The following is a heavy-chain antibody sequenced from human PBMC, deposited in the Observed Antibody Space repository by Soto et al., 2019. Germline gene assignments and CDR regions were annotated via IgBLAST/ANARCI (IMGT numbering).Heavy chain of an antibody. V-gene: IGHV1-18*01. J-gene: IGHJ4*02. CDR1: GYTFSSYR. Sequence: QVQLMQSGTEVKRHGASVKVSCKASGYTFSSYRITWVRQAPGQGLEWVGWISAYNGDTSYAQKFQDRVTMTTDTSTTTTYMELRTLRSDDTAVYYCARTHVPGAPHFDFWGQGTLVTVSS. CDR3: ARTHVPGAPHFDF. D-gene: IGHD2-2*01. CDR2: ISAYNGDT.